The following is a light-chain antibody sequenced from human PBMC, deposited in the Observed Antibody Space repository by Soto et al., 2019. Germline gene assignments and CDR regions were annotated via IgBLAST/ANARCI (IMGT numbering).Light chain of an antibody. CDR3: SSYTISSTYV. J-gene: IGLJ1*01. V-gene: IGLV2-14*01. Sequence: QSVLTQPGSVSGSPGQSITISCTGTSSDIGGYNYVSWYQQHPGKAPKLMIYEVSNRPSGVSNRFSGSKSGNTASLTISGLQAEDEADYYCSSYTISSTYVFGTGTKLTVL. CDR2: EVS. CDR1: SSDIGGYNY.